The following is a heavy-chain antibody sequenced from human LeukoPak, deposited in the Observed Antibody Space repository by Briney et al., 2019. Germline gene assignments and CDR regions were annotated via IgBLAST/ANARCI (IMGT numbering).Heavy chain of an antibody. J-gene: IGHJ4*02. Sequence: ASVKVSCKASGYIFTSYDINWVRQAPGQGLEWMGWISAYNGNTNYAQKLQGRVTMTTDTSTSTAYMELRSLRSDDTAVYYCARDRRDSGSYYSDYWGQGTLVTVSS. V-gene: IGHV1-18*01. CDR3: ARDRRDSGSYYSDY. CDR1: GYIFTSYD. CDR2: ISAYNGNT. D-gene: IGHD1-26*01.